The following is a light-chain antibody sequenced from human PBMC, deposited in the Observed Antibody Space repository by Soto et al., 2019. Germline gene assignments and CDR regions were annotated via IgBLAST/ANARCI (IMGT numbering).Light chain of an antibody. CDR2: EVS. V-gene: IGLV2-14*01. Sequence: QSALTQPASVSGSPGQSITISCTGTSSDVGGYNYVSWYQQHPGKAPKLMIYEVSNRPSGVSNRFSGSKSDNTASLIISGLQAEDEADYYCSSYTSSSTLYVFGTGTKLTVL. J-gene: IGLJ1*01. CDR3: SSYTSSSTLYV. CDR1: SSDVGGYNY.